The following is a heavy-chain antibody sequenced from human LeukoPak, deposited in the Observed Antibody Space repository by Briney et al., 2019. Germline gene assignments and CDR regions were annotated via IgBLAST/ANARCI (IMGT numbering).Heavy chain of an antibody. CDR2: ISYDGSNK. CDR1: GFTFSSYA. Sequence: PGGSLRLSCAASGFTFSSYAMHWVRQAPGRGLEWVAVISYDGSNKYYADSVKGRFTISRDNSKNTLYLQMNSLRAEDTAVYYCARGLSNGYNGESYFDYWGQGTLVTVSS. D-gene: IGHD5-24*01. CDR3: ARGLSNGYNGESYFDY. V-gene: IGHV3-30*14. J-gene: IGHJ4*02.